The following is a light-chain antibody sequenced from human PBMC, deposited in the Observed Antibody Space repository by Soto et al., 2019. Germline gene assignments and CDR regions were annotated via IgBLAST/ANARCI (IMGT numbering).Light chain of an antibody. CDR3: QQRSDWLT. V-gene: IGKV3-11*01. CDR1: QSIDSF. CDR2: DAS. J-gene: IGKJ4*01. Sequence: IVLTQSPATLYLSPGDRATLSCRASQSIDSFLAWYQQKPGQSPRLLVFDASNRATGIPARFSGSGSGTDFTLTISGLEPEDFAVYYCQQRSDWLTFGGGTKVEIK.